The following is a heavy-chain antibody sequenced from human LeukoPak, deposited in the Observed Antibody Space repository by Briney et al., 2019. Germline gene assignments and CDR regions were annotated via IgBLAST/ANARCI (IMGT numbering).Heavy chain of an antibody. CDR2: ISAYNGNT. CDR3: ARDPTKDYYGSGSYYY. D-gene: IGHD3-10*01. J-gene: IGHJ4*02. Sequence: ASVKVSCKASGYTFTSYGISWVRQAPGQGLEWMGWISAYNGNTNYAQKLQGRVTITTDTSTSTAYMELRSLRSDDTAVYYCARDPTKDYYGSGSYYYWGQGTLVTVSS. V-gene: IGHV1-18*01. CDR1: GYTFTSYG.